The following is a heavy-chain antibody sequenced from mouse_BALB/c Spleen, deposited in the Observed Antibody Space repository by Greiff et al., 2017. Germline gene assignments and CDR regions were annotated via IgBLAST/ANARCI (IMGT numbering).Heavy chain of an antibody. V-gene: IGHV1-4*01. J-gene: IGHJ4*01. Sequence: QVQLKQSGAELARPGASVKMSCKASGYTFTSYTMHWVKQRPGQGLEWIGYINPSSGYTNYNQKFKDKATLTADKSSSTAYMQLSSLTSEDSAVYYCARGLLRHYYAMDYWGQGTSVTVSS. CDR2: INPSSGYT. CDR1: GYTFTSYT. CDR3: ARGLLRHYYAMDY. D-gene: IGHD2-3*01.